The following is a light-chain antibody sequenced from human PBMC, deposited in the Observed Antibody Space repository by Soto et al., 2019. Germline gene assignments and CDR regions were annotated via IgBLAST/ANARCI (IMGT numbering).Light chain of an antibody. CDR1: QSVSSN. Sequence: EIVMTQSPATLSVSPGERATLSCRASQSVSSNLAWYQQKPGQAPRLLIYVASTRATGIPARFSGSGSGTEFTLTISSLQSEDFAVYYCQQYNTWPPHTFGQGTKLEIK. CDR2: VAS. V-gene: IGKV3-15*01. J-gene: IGKJ2*01. CDR3: QQYNTWPPHT.